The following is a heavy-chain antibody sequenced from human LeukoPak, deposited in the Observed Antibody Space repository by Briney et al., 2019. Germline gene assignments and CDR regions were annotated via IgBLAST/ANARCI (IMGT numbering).Heavy chain of an antibody. CDR1: GDSVSSNSAA. Sequence: SQTLSLTCAISGDSVSSNSAACNWIRQSPSRGLEWLGRTYYRSKWFNNYAVSVKGRITTNPDTSKNQFSLQLNSVTPEDTGVYYCAREGEVGTTFNCFDPWGQGTLVTVSS. D-gene: IGHD1-26*01. V-gene: IGHV6-1*01. J-gene: IGHJ5*02. CDR2: TYYRSKWFN. CDR3: AREGEVGTTFNCFDP.